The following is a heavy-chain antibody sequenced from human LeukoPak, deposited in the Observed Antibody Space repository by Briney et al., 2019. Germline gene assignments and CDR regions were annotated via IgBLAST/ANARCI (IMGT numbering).Heavy chain of an antibody. CDR3: ARDRRRLGLLRSPRHWFDP. V-gene: IGHV4-39*07. J-gene: IGHJ5*02. Sequence: PSGTLSLTCTVSGGSISSSSYYWGWIRQPPGKGLEWIGSIYYSGSTYYNPSLKSRVTISVDTSKNQFSLKLSSVTAADTAVYYCARDRRRLGLLRSPRHWFDPWGQGTLVTVSS. CDR2: IYYSGST. CDR1: GGSISSSSYY. D-gene: IGHD2-15*01.